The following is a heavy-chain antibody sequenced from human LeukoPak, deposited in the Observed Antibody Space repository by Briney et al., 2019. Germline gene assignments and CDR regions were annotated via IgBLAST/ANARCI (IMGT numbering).Heavy chain of an antibody. CDR3: ARRYCSSLGCHKTINWFDP. CDR1: GGAISDYY. D-gene: IGHD2-2*01. V-gene: IGHV4-59*01. CDR2: IYYSGST. Sequence: SGTLSLACTVSGGAISDYYWTWIRQPPGKELEWIGYIYYSGSTTYNPSLKSRVTISLDKSKNQFSLELTSVTAADTAVYYCARRYCSSLGCHKTINWFDPWGQGTLVTVSS. J-gene: IGHJ5*02.